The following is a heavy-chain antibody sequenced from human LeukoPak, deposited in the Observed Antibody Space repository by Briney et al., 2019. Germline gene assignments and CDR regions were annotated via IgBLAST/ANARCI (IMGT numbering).Heavy chain of an antibody. CDR1: GFTFSIYA. CDR2: ISGSGGST. Sequence: PGGSLRLSCAASGFTFSIYAMTWVRQAPGKGLEWVSAISGSGGSTYYADSVKGRFTISRDNSKNTLYLQMNSLRAEDTAVYYCAKGANSGYWATGPIDYWGQGTLVTVSS. J-gene: IGHJ4*02. D-gene: IGHD5-12*01. V-gene: IGHV3-23*01. CDR3: AKGANSGYWATGPIDY.